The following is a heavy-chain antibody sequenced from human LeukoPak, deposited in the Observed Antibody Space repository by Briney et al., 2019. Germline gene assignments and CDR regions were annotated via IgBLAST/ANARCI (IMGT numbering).Heavy chain of an antibody. D-gene: IGHD6-19*01. Sequence: GGSLRLSSAASGFTFNRNAISWVRQAPGKGLEWVSTIGGSGDKTFYADSVKGRFTISRDNSKNMVHLQMNSLTGEETALYYRVRRGDASSGWGDHDFWGQGALVTVSS. J-gene: IGHJ4*02. CDR3: VRRGDASSGWGDHDF. V-gene: IGHV3-23*01. CDR1: GFTFNRNA. CDR2: IGGSGDKT.